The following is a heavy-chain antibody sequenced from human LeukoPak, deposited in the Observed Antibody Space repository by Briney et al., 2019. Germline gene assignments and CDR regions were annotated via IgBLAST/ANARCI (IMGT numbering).Heavy chain of an antibody. CDR2: IWINGRDE. J-gene: IGHJ6*02. CDR3: ARGKGSGRFGYFYYGVDV. CDR1: GFTFGIYG. V-gene: IGHV3-33*01. Sequence: GRSLRLSCAVSGFTFGIYGMHWVRQAPGKGLEWVASIWINGRDETYVDSVKGRFSISRDNSTLFLQMNSLRPEDTAIYFCARGKGSGRFGYFYYGVDVWGQGTTVTVSS. D-gene: IGHD3-10*01.